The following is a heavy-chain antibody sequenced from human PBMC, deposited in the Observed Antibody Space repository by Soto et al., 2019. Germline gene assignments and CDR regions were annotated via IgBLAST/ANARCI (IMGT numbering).Heavy chain of an antibody. J-gene: IGHJ5*02. Sequence: EVQLLESGGGLVQPGGSLRLSCAASGFTFSSDAMNWVRQAPGKGLEWVSDISGSGGITYYADSVKGRFTISRDNSKNTRYLQMNSRRAEDTAVYYCAKSAMVRGGGWFDPWGQGTLVTVSS. CDR1: GFTFSSDA. D-gene: IGHD3-10*01. V-gene: IGHV3-23*01. CDR3: AKSAMVRGGGWFDP. CDR2: ISGSGGIT.